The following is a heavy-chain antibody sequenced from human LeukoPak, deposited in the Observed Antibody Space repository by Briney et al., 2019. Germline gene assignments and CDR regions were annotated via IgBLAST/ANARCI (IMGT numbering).Heavy chain of an antibody. D-gene: IGHD2-2*02. CDR2: ISGSGGST. CDR1: GFTFSSYA. Sequence: TGGSLRLSCAASGFTFSSYAMSWVRQAPGKGLEWVSAISGSGGSTYYADSVKGRFTISRDNSKNTLYLQMNSLRAEDTAVYYCARYCSSTNCYKGGFDPWGQGTLVTVSS. V-gene: IGHV3-23*01. J-gene: IGHJ5*02. CDR3: ARYCSSTNCYKGGFDP.